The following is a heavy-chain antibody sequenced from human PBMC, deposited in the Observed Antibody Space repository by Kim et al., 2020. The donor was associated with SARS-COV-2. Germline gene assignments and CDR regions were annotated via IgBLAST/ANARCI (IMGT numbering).Heavy chain of an antibody. CDR3: AKALPGVPYYYYGMDV. D-gene: IGHD1-1*01. CDR1: GFTFDDYA. Sequence: GGSLRLSCAASGFTFDDYAMHWVRQAPGKGLEWVSGISWNSGSIGYADSVKGRFTISRDNAKNSLYLQMNSLRAEDTALYYCAKALPGVPYYYYGMDVWGQGTTVTVSS. V-gene: IGHV3-9*01. CDR2: ISWNSGSI. J-gene: IGHJ6*02.